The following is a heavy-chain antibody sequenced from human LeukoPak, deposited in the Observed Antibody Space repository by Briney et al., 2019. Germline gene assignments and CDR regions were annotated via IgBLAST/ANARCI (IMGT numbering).Heavy chain of an antibody. CDR2: ISYDGSNK. CDR1: GFTFSGYA. J-gene: IGHJ4*02. CDR3: AKDSRQQVPRNYFDY. D-gene: IGHD6-13*01. Sequence: PGRSLRLSCAASGFTFSGYAMHWVRQAAGKGLEWVAGISYDGSNKYYADSVKGRFTISRDNSKNTLFLQMNTLRAEDTAVYYCAKDSRQQVPRNYFDYWGQGTLVTVSS. V-gene: IGHV3-30-3*01.